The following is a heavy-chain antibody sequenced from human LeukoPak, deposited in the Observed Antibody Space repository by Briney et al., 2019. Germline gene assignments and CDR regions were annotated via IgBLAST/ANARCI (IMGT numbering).Heavy chain of an antibody. V-gene: IGHV3-7*01. CDR1: GFTFSSYW. D-gene: IGHD6-19*01. Sequence: PGGSLRLSCAASGFTFSSYWMSWVCQAPGKGLEWVANIKQDGSEKYYVDSVKGRFTISRDNAKNSLYLQLNSLRAEDTAVYYCARESGQWLVFDDWGQGTLVTVSS. J-gene: IGHJ4*02. CDR3: ARESGQWLVFDD. CDR2: IKQDGSEK.